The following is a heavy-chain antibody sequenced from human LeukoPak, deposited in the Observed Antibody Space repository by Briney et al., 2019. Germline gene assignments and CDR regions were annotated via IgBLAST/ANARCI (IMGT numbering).Heavy chain of an antibody. V-gene: IGHV3-48*02. Sequence: GRSLRLSCAASGFTFSSYGMNWVRQAPGKGLEWVSYISSISSAIDYADSVKGRFTISRDNAKNSLYLQMNSLRDEDTAVYYCAADYCSGGSCYNGYYGMDVWGQGTTVTVSS. D-gene: IGHD2-15*01. CDR2: ISSISSAI. CDR1: GFTFSSYG. CDR3: AADYCSGGSCYNGYYGMDV. J-gene: IGHJ6*02.